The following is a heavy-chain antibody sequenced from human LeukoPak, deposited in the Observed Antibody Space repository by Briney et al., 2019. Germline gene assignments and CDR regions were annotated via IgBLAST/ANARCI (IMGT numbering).Heavy chain of an antibody. V-gene: IGHV4-59*01. Sequence: SETLSLTCTVSGGSISSYYWSWIRQPPGKGLEWIGYIYYGGSTNYNPSLKSRVTISVDTSKNQFSLKLSSVTAADTAVYYCARSLPYYYGSGGEENYFDYWGQGTLVTVSS. CDR3: ARSLPYYYGSGGEENYFDY. J-gene: IGHJ4*02. D-gene: IGHD3-10*01. CDR2: IYYGGST. CDR1: GGSISSYY.